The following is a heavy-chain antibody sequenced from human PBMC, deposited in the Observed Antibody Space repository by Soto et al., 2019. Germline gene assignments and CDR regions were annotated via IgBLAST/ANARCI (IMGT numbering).Heavy chain of an antibody. CDR3: AFVTGRSWAYFNY. D-gene: IGHD6-13*01. CDR1: GCTFTSYA. Sequence: ASVKVSCKASGCTFTSYAMHWVRQAPGQRHEWMGWINAGNGNTKYSQKFQGRVTITRDTSASTAYMELSSLRSEDTAGYYCAFVTGRSWAYFNYCGQATLVTGSS. CDR2: INAGNGNT. J-gene: IGHJ4*02. V-gene: IGHV1-3*01.